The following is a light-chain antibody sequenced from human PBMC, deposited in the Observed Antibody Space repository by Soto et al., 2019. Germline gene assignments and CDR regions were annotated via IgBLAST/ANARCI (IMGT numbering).Light chain of an antibody. CDR2: SNN. V-gene: IGLV1-44*01. CDR1: ISNIGSNT. J-gene: IGLJ1*01. Sequence: QSALTQPPSSSGAPGQRVTISCSGSISNIGSNTVNWYQQLPGTAPKLLIYSNNQRPSGVPDRFAGSKSGTSASLAISGLQSEDDADYYCAAWDDSLNGYVFGTGTKVTVL. CDR3: AAWDDSLNGYV.